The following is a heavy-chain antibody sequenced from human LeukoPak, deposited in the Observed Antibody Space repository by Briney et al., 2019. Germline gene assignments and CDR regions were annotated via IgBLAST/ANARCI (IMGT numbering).Heavy chain of an antibody. CDR2: IKSKTDGGTI. CDR3: TRYRYGSYYFDY. V-gene: IGHV3-15*01. CDR1: GFTFSNAW. Sequence: PGGSLRLSCAAAGFTFSNAWMSWVRQAPGKGLEWVGRIKSKTDGGTIDYAAPVKGRFTISRDDSEDTLYLQMNSLKTEDTALYYCTRYRYGSYYFDYWGQGTLVTVSS. J-gene: IGHJ4*02. D-gene: IGHD5-18*01.